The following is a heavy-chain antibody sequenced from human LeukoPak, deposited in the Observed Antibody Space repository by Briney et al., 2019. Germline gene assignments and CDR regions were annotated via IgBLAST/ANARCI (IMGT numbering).Heavy chain of an antibody. V-gene: IGHV4-39*07. CDR2: SYYSGST. CDR3: ARDDYGDYTRRFDP. J-gene: IGHJ5*02. CDR1: GGSISSSSYY. D-gene: IGHD4-17*01. Sequence: SETLSLTCTVSGGSISSSSYYWGWIRQPPGKGLEWIGSSYYSGSTHYNTSVKGRVTISVDTSKNQFSLKLSSVTAADTAVYYCARDDYGDYTRRFDPWGQGTQVTVSS.